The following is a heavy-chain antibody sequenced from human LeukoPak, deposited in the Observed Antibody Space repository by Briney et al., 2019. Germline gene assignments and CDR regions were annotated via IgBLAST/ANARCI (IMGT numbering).Heavy chain of an antibody. D-gene: IGHD5-24*01. CDR3: ARRAPTRYFDY. CDR2: INNGGSTT. CDR1: GFTFSSYW. J-gene: IGHJ4*02. Sequence: GGSLRLSCAASGFTFSSYWMHWVRQAPGKGLVWVSAINNGGSTTAYAGSVKGRFTISRDNAKNTLYLQMNSLRAEDTAVYYCARRAPTRYFDYWGQGTLVTVSS. V-gene: IGHV3-74*01.